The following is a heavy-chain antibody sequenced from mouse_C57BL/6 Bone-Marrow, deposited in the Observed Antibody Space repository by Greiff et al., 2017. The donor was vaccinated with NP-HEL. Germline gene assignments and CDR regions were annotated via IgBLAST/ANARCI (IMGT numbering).Heavy chain of an antibody. V-gene: IGHV1-59*01. J-gene: IGHJ4*01. CDR1: GYTFTSYW. Sequence: QVQLQQPGAELVRPGTSVKLSCKASGYTFTSYWMHWVKQRPGQGLEWIGVIDPSDSYTNYNQKFKGKATLTVDTSSSTAYMQLSSLTSEDSAVYYCARNYYGSSTRDAMDYWGQGTSVTVSS. CDR3: ARNYYGSSTRDAMDY. D-gene: IGHD1-1*01. CDR2: IDPSDSYT.